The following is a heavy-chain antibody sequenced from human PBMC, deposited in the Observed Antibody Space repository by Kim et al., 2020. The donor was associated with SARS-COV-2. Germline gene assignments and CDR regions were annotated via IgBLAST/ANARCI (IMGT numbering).Heavy chain of an antibody. D-gene: IGHD6-13*01. CDR1: GFTFTNYA. CDR3: GRGSNFAS. J-gene: IGHJ5*01. Sequence: GGSLRLSCSASGFTFTNYAMTWVRQAPGKGLEWVSTFSSSTGSTYYADSVKGRFTISRDNSKNTLSVQMNSLRADDTAIYYCGRGSNFASWGQGTLVTAS. V-gene: IGHV3-23*01. CDR2: FSSSTGST.